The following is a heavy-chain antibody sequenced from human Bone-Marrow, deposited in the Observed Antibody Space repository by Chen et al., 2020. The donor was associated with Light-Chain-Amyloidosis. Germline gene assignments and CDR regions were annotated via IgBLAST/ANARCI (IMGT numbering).Heavy chain of an antibody. V-gene: IGHV3-74*01. D-gene: IGHD5-18*01. CDR3: ASLERGYSYGYLGWDY. J-gene: IGHJ4*02. CDR2: INSDGSST. CDR1: GFTFSSYW. Sequence: EVQLVESGGGLVQPGGSLRLSCAASGFTFSSYWMHWVRQAPGKGLVWVSRINSDGSSTSYADSVKGRFTISRDNAKNTLYLQMNSLRAEDTAVYYCASLERGYSYGYLGWDYWGQGTLVTVSS.